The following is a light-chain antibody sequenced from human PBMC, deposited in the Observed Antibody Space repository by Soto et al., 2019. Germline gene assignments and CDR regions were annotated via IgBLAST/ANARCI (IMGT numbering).Light chain of an antibody. CDR1: QSVSSY. V-gene: IGKV3-11*01. CDR2: DAS. Sequence: EIVLTQSPATLSLSPGERATLSCRASQSVSSYLAWYQQKPGQAPRLLIYDASNRATGIPARFSGSGSGTDFTPTISSLEPEDFAVYYCQQRSNWPPKLTFGGGTKVEIK. CDR3: QQRSNWPPKLT. J-gene: IGKJ4*01.